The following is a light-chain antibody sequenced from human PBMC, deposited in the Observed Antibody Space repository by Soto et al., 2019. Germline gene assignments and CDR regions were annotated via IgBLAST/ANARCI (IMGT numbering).Light chain of an antibody. V-gene: IGLV1-44*01. J-gene: IGLJ2*01. CDR2: SNN. CDR1: SSNIGSNA. CDR3: AAWDDSLNGVL. Sequence: QSMLTQPPSASGTPGQRVTISCSGSSSNIGSNAVNWYQQLPGTAPKLLMYSNNQRPSGVPDRFSGSKSGTSASLAISGLQSEDEADYYCAAWDDSLNGVLFGGGTKLTVL.